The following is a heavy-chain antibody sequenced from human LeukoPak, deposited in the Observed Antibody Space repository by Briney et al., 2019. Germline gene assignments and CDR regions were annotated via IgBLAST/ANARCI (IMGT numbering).Heavy chain of an antibody. D-gene: IGHD4-17*01. V-gene: IGHV5-51*01. CDR2: IYPADPDT. Sequence: GESLKISCKGSGYSFTSYWIGWVRQMPGKGLEWMGIIYPADPDTRYSPSFQGQVTISADKSISTAYLQWSSLKASDTAMYYCARQSVPLGDYQPIGYWGQGTLVTVSS. J-gene: IGHJ4*02. CDR1: GYSFTSYW. CDR3: ARQSVPLGDYQPIGY.